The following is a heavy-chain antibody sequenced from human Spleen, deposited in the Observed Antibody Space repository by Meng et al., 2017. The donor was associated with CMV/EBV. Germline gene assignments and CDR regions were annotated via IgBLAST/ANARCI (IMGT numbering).Heavy chain of an antibody. Sequence: SLRLSCAVSGFTFGSFAMSWVRQAPGKGLEWVSIISSSGHITSYVDSVKGRFTISRDNSKNILYLQMSSLRADDTALYYCATEGFDSWGPGALVTVSS. J-gene: IGHJ4*02. CDR1: GFTFGSFA. CDR2: ISSSGHIT. V-gene: IGHV3-23*01. CDR3: ATEGFDS.